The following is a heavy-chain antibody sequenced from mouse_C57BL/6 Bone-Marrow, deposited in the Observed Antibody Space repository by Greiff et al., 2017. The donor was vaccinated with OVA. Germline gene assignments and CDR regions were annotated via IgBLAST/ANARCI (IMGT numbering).Heavy chain of an antibody. CDR3: ALGGPYSKGDFDY. D-gene: IGHD2-5*01. V-gene: IGHV1-78*01. CDR2: ISPSDGST. Sequence: QVQLQQSDAELVKPGASVKISCKASGYTFTDYSIHWMKQRPEQGLEWIGFISPSDGSTKSNEKLKGKATLTADKSSSTAYMQLNSVTSEDSSVDFGALGGPYSKGDFDYWGQGTTRTVSS. CDR1: GYTFTDYS. J-gene: IGHJ2*01.